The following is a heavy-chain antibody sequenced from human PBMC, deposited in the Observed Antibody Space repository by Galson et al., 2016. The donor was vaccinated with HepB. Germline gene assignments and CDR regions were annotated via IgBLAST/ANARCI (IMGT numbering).Heavy chain of an antibody. J-gene: IGHJ5*02. CDR1: GFTFSSYW. Sequence: SLRLSCAASGFTFSSYWMSWIRQTPGKGLEWVANIKQDGSEKEYVDSVTGRFTISRDNAKDSLYLQMNSLRPEDTALYFCAKAAQYCSSSSCRNWFDPWGLGTLVTVSS. CDR2: IKQDGSEK. D-gene: IGHD2-2*01. CDR3: AKAAQYCSSSSCRNWFDP. V-gene: IGHV3-7*03.